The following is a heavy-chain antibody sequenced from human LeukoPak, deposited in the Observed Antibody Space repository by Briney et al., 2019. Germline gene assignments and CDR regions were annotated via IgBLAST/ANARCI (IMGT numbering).Heavy chain of an antibody. V-gene: IGHV5-51*01. CDR3: ARRYCSSTSCYGAFDI. D-gene: IGHD2-2*01. CDR1: GYSFTSYW. J-gene: IGHJ3*02. Sequence: GESLKISCKGFGYSFTSYWIGWVRQMPGKGLEWMGIIYPGDSDTRYSPSFQGQVTISADKSISTAYLQWSSLKASDTAMYYCARRYCSSTSCYGAFDIWGQGTMVTVSS. CDR2: IYPGDSDT.